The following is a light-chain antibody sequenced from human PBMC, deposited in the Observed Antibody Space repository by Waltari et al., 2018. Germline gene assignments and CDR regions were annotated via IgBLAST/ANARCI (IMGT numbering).Light chain of an antibody. Sequence: EIVLTQSPGTLSLSPGERATLSCRASQSVSSSYLAGYQQKPGQAPRLLIYGASSRATVIPDRFSGSGSGTDFTLTISRLEPEDFAVYYCQQYGSSLWTFGQGTKVEIK. CDR2: GAS. J-gene: IGKJ1*01. CDR1: QSVSSSY. V-gene: IGKV3-20*01. CDR3: QQYGSSLWT.